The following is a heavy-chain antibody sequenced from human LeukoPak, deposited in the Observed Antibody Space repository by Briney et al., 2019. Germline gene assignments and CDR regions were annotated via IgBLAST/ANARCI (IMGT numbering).Heavy chain of an antibody. CDR3: VRWQYCGGNCFFSAFDI. D-gene: IGHD2-21*01. J-gene: IGHJ3*02. CDR1: GGSISSSY. Sequence: PSETLSLTCTVSGGSISSSYWSWIRQSPGKGLEWIGYIHHSGNTNSSPPLKSRVTISVDTPKNQFSLNLNSVTAADTAMYHCVRWQYCGGNCFFSAFDIWGQGKMVTASS. CDR2: IHHSGNT. V-gene: IGHV4-59*01.